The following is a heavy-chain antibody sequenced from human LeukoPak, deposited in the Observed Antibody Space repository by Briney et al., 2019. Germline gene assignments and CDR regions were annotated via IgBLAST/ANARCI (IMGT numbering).Heavy chain of an antibody. CDR3: ARESMGTASFDH. Sequence: AGGSLRLSCTASGFSFSDYCMTWVRQAPGKGLEWVANIIQDGSKMNYVDSVKGRFTISRDNAKNSVFLKMNSLRVEDTALYYCARESMGTASFDHWGQGTLVTVSS. D-gene: IGHD1-7*01. CDR1: GFSFSDYC. CDR2: IIQDGSKM. J-gene: IGHJ4*02. V-gene: IGHV3-7*01.